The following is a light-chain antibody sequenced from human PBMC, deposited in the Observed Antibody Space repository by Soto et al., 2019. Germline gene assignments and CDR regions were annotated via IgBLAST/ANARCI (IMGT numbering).Light chain of an antibody. Sequence: IVMTQSPLSLPVTPGEPASISCSSSQSLLQSNGYNYLDWYLQKPGQSPQLPIYFGSYRASGVPDRFSGSGSGTDFTLKIRRVEAEDVGVYYCMQSQQSPPTFGQGTKVEI. CDR2: FGS. CDR1: QSLLQSNGYNY. J-gene: IGKJ1*01. V-gene: IGKV2-28*01. CDR3: MQSQQSPPT.